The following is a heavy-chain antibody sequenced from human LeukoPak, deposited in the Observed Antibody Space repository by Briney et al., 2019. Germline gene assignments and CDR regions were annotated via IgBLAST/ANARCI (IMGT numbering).Heavy chain of an antibody. V-gene: IGHV4-4*07. CDR1: GGSISSYY. CDR2: IYTSGST. J-gene: IGHJ5*02. CDR3: ARDRYGSGSYWFDP. D-gene: IGHD3-10*01. Sequence: SETLSLTCTVSGGSISSYYWSWIRQPAGKGLEWIGRIYTSGSTNYNPSLKSRVTMSVDTSKNQFSLKLSSVTAADTAVYYCARDRYGSGSYWFDPWGQGTLVTVSS.